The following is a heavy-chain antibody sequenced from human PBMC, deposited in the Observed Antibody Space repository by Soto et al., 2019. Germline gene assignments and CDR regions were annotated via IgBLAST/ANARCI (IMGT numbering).Heavy chain of an antibody. J-gene: IGHJ6*02. V-gene: IGHV3-21*01. D-gene: IGHD2-21*02. CDR3: SGCGGGACHRNYGMDV. Sequence: EVHLVESGGGLVKPGGSLRLSCAVSGFTFSSCTMNWVRQAPGKGLEWVSSISPSASHIYYTDSVKGRFTISRDNAKNSLFLQMTRLRAEDTSVYYCSGCGGGACHRNYGMDVWGQGTTVTVSS. CDR2: ISPSASHI. CDR1: GFTFSSCT.